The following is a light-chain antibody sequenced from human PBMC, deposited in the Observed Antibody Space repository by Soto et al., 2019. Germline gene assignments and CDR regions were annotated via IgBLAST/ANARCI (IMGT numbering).Light chain of an antibody. V-gene: IGLV2-8*01. CDR3: SAFAGSEGYV. CDR2: EAT. J-gene: IGLJ1*01. Sequence: QSALAQPPSASGSPGQSVAISCTGTTSDVGGYNFVSWYQQHPGKAPKLIIYEATKRPSGVPDRFSGAWSGNTASLIASGLQAEDEADYYCSAFAGSEGYVFGSGTKVTVL. CDR1: TSDVGGYNF.